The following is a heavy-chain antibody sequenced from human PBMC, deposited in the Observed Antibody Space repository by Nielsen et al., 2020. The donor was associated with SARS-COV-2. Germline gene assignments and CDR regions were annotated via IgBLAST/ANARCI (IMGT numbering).Heavy chain of an antibody. CDR2: INSNTGDP. V-gene: IGHV7-4-1*02. CDR1: GYTFTDYY. D-gene: IGHD6-19*01. CDR3: ARNVGGTYYYYGMDV. J-gene: IGHJ6*02. Sequence: ASVKVSCKASGYTFTDYYIHWVRQAPGQGLEWMGRINSNTGDPTHAKGFTGRFVFSLDTSVSTAYLQISSLKADDTAVYYCARNVGGTYYYYGMDVWGQGTTVTVSS.